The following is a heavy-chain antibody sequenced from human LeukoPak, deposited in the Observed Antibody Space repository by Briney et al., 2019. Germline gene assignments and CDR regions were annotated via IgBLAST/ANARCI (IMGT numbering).Heavy chain of an antibody. CDR1: GFTVSSNY. Sequence: PGGSLRLSCAASGFTVSSNYMSWVRQAPGKGLEWVSVIYSGGSTYYADSVKGRFTISRDNSKNTLYLQMNSLRAEDTAVYYCARDTAYCRGGSCFRLLFDYWGQGTLVTVSS. D-gene: IGHD2-15*01. J-gene: IGHJ4*02. CDR3: ARDTAYCRGGSCFRLLFDY. V-gene: IGHV3-53*01. CDR2: IYSGGST.